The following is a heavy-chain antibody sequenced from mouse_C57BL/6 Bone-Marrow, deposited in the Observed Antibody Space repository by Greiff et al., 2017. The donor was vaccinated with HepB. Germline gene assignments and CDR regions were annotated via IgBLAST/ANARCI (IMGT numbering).Heavy chain of an antibody. CDR2: INPNNGGT. D-gene: IGHD2-4*01. Sequence: VQLQQSGPELVKPGASVKIPCKASGYTFTDYNMDWVKQSHGKSLEWIGDINPNNGGTIYNQKFKGKATLTVDKSSSTADMELRSLTSEDTAVYYCARPYDYDGGYYYAMDYWGQGTSVTVSS. J-gene: IGHJ4*01. V-gene: IGHV1-18*01. CDR1: GYTFTDYN. CDR3: ARPYDYDGGYYYAMDY.